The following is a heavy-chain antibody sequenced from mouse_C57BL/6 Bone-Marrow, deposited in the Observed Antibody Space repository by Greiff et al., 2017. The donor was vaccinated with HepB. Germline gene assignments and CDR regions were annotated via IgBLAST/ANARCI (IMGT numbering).Heavy chain of an antibody. CDR2: IDPSDSET. V-gene: IGHV1-52*01. CDR1: GYTFTSYW. D-gene: IGHD2-3*01. J-gene: IGHJ3*01. CDR3: ARGDGYHGGFAY. Sequence: VQLQQPGAELVRPGSSVKLSCKASGYTFTSYWMHWVKQRPIQGLEWIGNIDPSDSETHYNQKFKDKATLTVDKSSSTAYMQLSSLTSEDSAVYYCARGDGYHGGFAYWGQGTLVTVSA.